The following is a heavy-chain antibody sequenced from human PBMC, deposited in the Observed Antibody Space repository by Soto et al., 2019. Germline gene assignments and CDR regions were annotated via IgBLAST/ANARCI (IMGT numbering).Heavy chain of an antibody. J-gene: IGHJ4*02. CDR1: GYTFTGYY. Sequence: GASVKVSCKASGYTFTGYYMHWVRQAPGQGLEWMGWINPNSGGTNYAQKFQGRVTMTRDTSISTAYMELSRLRSDDTAVYYCASDYYDSSGYYRPCYWGQGTLVTVSS. V-gene: IGHV1-2*02. D-gene: IGHD3-22*01. CDR2: INPNSGGT. CDR3: ASDYYDSSGYYRPCY.